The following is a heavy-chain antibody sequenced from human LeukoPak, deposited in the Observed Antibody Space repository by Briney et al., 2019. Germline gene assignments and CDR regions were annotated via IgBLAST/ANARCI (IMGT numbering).Heavy chain of an antibody. Sequence: GGSLRLSCAASGFTFSSYAMSWVRQAPGKGLEWVSAISGSGGSTYYADSVKGRFTISRDNSKNTLYLQMNSLRAEDTAVYYCAKGSGYYYVSPPSHWGQGTLVTVSS. CDR3: AKGSGYYYVSPPSH. J-gene: IGHJ4*02. CDR1: GFTFSSYA. D-gene: IGHD3-22*01. CDR2: ISGSGGST. V-gene: IGHV3-23*01.